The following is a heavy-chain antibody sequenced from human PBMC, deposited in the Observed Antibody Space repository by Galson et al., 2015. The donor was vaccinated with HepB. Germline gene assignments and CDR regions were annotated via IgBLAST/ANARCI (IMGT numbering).Heavy chain of an antibody. CDR1: GYTFTSYG. CDR2: INPSGGST. D-gene: IGHD2-21*02. Sequence: SVKVSCKASGYTFTSYGISWVRQAPGQGLEWMGIINPSGGSTSYAQKFQGRVTMTRDTSTSTVYMELSSLRSEDTAVYYCARETRIVVVTAILNAFDIWGQGTMVTVSS. V-gene: IGHV1-46*01. J-gene: IGHJ3*02. CDR3: ARETRIVVVTAILNAFDI.